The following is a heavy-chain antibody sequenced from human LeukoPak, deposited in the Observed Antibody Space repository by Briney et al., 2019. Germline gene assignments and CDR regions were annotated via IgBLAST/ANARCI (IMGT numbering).Heavy chain of an antibody. J-gene: IGHJ6*04. CDR1: GGTFSSYA. V-gene: IGHV1-69*13. D-gene: IGHD2-2*01. CDR3: ARIDCSSTSCYPGHYYYGMDV. Sequence: SVKVSCKASGGTFSSYAISWVRQAPGQGLEWMGGIIPIFGTANYAQKFQGRVTITADESTSTAYMELSSLRSEDTAVYYCARIDCSSTSCYPGHYYYGMDVWGKGATVTVSS. CDR2: IIPIFGTA.